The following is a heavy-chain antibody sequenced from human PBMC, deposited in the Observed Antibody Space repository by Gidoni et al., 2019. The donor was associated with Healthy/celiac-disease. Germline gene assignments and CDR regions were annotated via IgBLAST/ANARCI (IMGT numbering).Heavy chain of an antibody. Sequence: QVQLVQSGAEVKKPGSSVKVSCKASGGTFSSYAISWVRQAPGQGLEWMGGIIPIFGTANYAQKFQGRVTITADKSTSTAYMELSSLRSEDTAVYYCARGGNSYSSSSLRLYYYGMDVWGQGTTVTVSS. J-gene: IGHJ6*02. V-gene: IGHV1-69*06. CDR2: IIPIFGTA. CDR3: ARGGNSYSSSSLRLYYYGMDV. CDR1: GGTFSSYA. D-gene: IGHD6-6*01.